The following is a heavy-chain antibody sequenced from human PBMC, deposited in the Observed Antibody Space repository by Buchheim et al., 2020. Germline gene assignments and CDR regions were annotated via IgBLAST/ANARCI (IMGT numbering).Heavy chain of an antibody. CDR2: IKSKTDGGTT. V-gene: IGHV3-15*01. Sequence: EVQLVESGGGLVKPGGSLRLSCAASGFTFSNAWMSWVRQAPGKGLEWVGRIKSKTDGGTTDYAAPVKGRFTISRDDSKNKLYLQMNSLKTEDTAVYYCTTDWVVVPAAINYYGMDVWGQGTT. CDR1: GFTFSNAW. D-gene: IGHD2-2*01. CDR3: TTDWVVVPAAINYYGMDV. J-gene: IGHJ6*02.